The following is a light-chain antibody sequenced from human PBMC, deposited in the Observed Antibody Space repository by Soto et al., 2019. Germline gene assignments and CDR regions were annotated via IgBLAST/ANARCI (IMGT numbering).Light chain of an antibody. CDR2: DVN. Sequence: QAVVTQPASVSGSPGQSITISCTGTSSDVGGYDHVSWYQQHPGKAPKLIIYDVNIRPSGVSNRFSGSKSGNTASLAVSGLQAEDEADYYCSSYTSRDTLVFGGGTKLTVL. CDR1: SSDVGGYDH. J-gene: IGLJ3*02. V-gene: IGLV2-14*03. CDR3: SSYTSRDTLV.